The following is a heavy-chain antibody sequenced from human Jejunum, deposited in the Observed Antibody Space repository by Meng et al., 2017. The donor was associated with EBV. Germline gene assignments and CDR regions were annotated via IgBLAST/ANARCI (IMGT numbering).Heavy chain of an antibody. CDR2: IYHSGSA. Sequence: QLHLQESGSGLVKPSXXLSLTCAVSGGSISTGGYSWHWIRQSPGKGLEWIGYIYHSGSAYYNPSLKSRLTLSVDRSRDQFSLKLISVTAADTAVYYCARGNSGFDHWSRGTLVTVSS. V-gene: IGHV4-30-2*06. CDR3: ARGNSGFDH. D-gene: IGHD6-19*01. J-gene: IGHJ5*02. CDR1: GGSISTGGYS.